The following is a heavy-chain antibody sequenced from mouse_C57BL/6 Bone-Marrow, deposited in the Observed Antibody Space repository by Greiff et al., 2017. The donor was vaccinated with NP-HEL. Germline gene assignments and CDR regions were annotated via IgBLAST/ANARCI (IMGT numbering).Heavy chain of an antibody. D-gene: IGHD1-1*01. Sequence: EVKLVESGGGLVKPGGSLKLSCAASGFTFSDYGMHWVRQAPEKGLEWVAYISRGSSTIYYADTVKGRFTISRDNAKNTLFLQLTSLRSEDTAMDYCARGEYYGSLFAYGGQGTLVTVSA. J-gene: IGHJ3*01. V-gene: IGHV5-17*01. CDR1: GFTFSDYG. CDR3: ARGEYYGSLFAY. CDR2: ISRGSSTI.